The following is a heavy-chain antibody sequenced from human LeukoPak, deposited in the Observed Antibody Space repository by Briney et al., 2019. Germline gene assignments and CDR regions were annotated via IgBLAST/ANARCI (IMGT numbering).Heavy chain of an antibody. V-gene: IGHV3-74*01. D-gene: IGHD3-16*02. CDR1: GFTFSRYW. J-gene: IGHJ4*02. CDR3: TRGYPIFDY. Sequence: QPGGSLRLSCAASGFTFSRYWMHWVRQAPGKGLVWVSRINTDGSSTSYADSVKGRFTISRDNAKNTLYLQMNSLRVEDTAVYYCTRGYPIFDYWGQGTLATVSS. CDR2: INTDGSST.